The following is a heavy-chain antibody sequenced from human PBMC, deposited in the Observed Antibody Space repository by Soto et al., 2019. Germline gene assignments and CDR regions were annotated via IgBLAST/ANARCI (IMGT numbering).Heavy chain of an antibody. V-gene: IGHV1-69*13. D-gene: IGHD2-21*02. Sequence: SVKVSCKASGGTFSSYAISWVRQAPGQGLEWMGGIIPIFGTANYAQKFQGRVTITADESTSTAYMELSSLRSEDTAVYYRARSPGGDRTYTPYYYYYYGMDVWGQGTTVTVSS. CDR2: IIPIFGTA. CDR3: ARSPGGDRTYTPYYYYYYGMDV. CDR1: GGTFSSYA. J-gene: IGHJ6*02.